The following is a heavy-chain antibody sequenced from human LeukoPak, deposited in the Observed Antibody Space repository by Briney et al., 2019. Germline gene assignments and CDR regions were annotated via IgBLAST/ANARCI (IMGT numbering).Heavy chain of an antibody. CDR1: GYSFTTYA. CDR2: INGGSGNT. V-gene: IGHV1-3*01. Sequence: GASVKVSCKTSGYSFTTYAIQWVRQAPGQRLEWMGWINGGSGNTKYSQEFQARVTITRDTSATTAYMELSSLKSEDTAVYYCARGIATRPDSFDYWGQGTLVTVSS. CDR3: ARGIATRPDSFDY. D-gene: IGHD6-6*01. J-gene: IGHJ4*02.